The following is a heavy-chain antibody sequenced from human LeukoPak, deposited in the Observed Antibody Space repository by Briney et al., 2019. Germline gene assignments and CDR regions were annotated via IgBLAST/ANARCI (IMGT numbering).Heavy chain of an antibody. Sequence: GGSLRLSCAASGFTFSNYAMNWVRQAPGKGLEWVSGIRVSDETYYADSVKGRFTISRANSENTLYLQMSGLRAEDTAVYYCARRLSYSSGWYRGSAFDIWGQGTMVTVSS. V-gene: IGHV3-23*01. CDR2: IRVSDET. CDR3: ARRLSYSSGWYRGSAFDI. CDR1: GFTFSNYA. J-gene: IGHJ3*02. D-gene: IGHD6-19*01.